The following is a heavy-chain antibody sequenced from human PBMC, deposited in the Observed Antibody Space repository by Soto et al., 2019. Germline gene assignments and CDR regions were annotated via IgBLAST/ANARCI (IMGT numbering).Heavy chain of an antibody. CDR2: IYYSGST. J-gene: IGHJ4*02. Sequence: SETLSLTCTVSGGSISSSGYYWSWIRQPPGKGLEWIGSIYYSGSTYYNPSLKSRVTISVDTSKNQFSLKLSSVTAADTAVYYCARQWRSSGCLLVWGQGTLVTGSA. CDR1: GGSISSSGYY. V-gene: IGHV4-39*01. D-gene: IGHD6-19*01. CDR3: ARQWRSSGCLLV.